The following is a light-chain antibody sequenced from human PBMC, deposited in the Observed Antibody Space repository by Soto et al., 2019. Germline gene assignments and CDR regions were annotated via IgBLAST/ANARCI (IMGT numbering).Light chain of an antibody. CDR1: SSDVSGYDF. Sequence: QSVLTQPRSVSGAPGQSVTISCTGTSSDVSGYDFVSWYQQHPGKAPKLMISDVSKRPSGVPDRFSGSKSGNTASLTISGLQAEDEADYYCCSYAGDLALFGGGTKVTVL. CDR3: CSYAGDLAL. CDR2: DVS. V-gene: IGLV2-11*01. J-gene: IGLJ2*01.